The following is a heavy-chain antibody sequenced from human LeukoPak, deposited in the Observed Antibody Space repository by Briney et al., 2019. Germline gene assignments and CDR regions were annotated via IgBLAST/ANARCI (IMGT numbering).Heavy chain of an antibody. Sequence: PGGSLRLSCAASGFTFSDYYMSWIRQAPGKWLEWVSYISSSGSTIYYADSVKGRFTISRDNAKNSLYLQMNSLRAEDTAVYYCARDLGAARRASPLYYFDYWGQGTLVTVSS. CDR1: GFTFSDYY. V-gene: IGHV3-11*04. CDR3: ARDLGAARRASPLYYFDY. J-gene: IGHJ4*02. D-gene: IGHD6-6*01. CDR2: ISSSGSTI.